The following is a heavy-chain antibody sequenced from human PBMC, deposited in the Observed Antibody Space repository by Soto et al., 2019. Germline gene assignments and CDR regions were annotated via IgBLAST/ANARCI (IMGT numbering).Heavy chain of an antibody. CDR1: GFTFSSYA. D-gene: IGHD4-17*01. V-gene: IGHV3-23*01. CDR2: ISGSGGST. J-gene: IGHJ4*02. Sequence: EVQLLESGGGLVQPGGSLRLSCAASGFTFSSYAMSWVRQAPGKGLEWVSAISGSGGSTYYADSVKGLFTISRDKSKDTLYLQMNSRRAEDTAVYYCAKGAVPRAEYYGDYAWAFDYWGQGTLVTVSS. CDR3: AKGAVPRAEYYGDYAWAFDY.